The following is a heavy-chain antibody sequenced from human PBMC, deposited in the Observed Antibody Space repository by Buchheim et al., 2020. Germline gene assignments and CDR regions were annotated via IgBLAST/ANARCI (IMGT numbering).Heavy chain of an antibody. CDR2: IKQDGSEK. D-gene: IGHD1-26*01. V-gene: IGHV3-7*01. Sequence: EVQLVESGGGLVQPGGSLRLSCAASGLTFSSYCMSWVRQAPGKGLEWVANIKQDGSEKYYVDSVKGRFSISRDNAKNSLYLQMNSLRAEDTAVYYCARDFQYSGSYYVYWGQGTL. J-gene: IGHJ4*02. CDR1: GLTFSSYC. CDR3: ARDFQYSGSYYVY.